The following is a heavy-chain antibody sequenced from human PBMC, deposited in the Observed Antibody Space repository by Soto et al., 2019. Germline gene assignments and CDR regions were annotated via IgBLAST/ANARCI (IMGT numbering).Heavy chain of an antibody. CDR2: INHSGST. J-gene: IGHJ4*02. V-gene: IGHV4-34*01. D-gene: IGHD3-16*02. CDR3: ARGGGHYDYVWGSYRPRTYYFDY. Sequence: LSLTCDVYRGSFRGYYWSWIRLPPGKGLEWIGEINHSGSTNYNPSLKSRVTISVDTSKNQFSLKLSSVTAADTAVYYCARGGGHYDYVWGSYRPRTYYFDYWGQGTLVTVSS. CDR1: RGSFRGYY.